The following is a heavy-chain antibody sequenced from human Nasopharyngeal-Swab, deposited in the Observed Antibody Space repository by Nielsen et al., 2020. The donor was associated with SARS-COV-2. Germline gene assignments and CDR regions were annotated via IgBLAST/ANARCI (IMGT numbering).Heavy chain of an antibody. J-gene: IGHJ4*02. CDR2: ISYDGSNK. CDR3: AREADEGLAYFDY. V-gene: IGHV3-30*03. CDR1: GFTFSTYG. Sequence: GGSLRLSCAASGFTFSTYGIHWVRQAPGKGLEWVAFISYDGSNKYYADSVKGRFTISRDNSKNTLYLQMNSLRAEDTAVYYCAREADEGLAYFDYWGQGTLVTVSS. D-gene: IGHD3-16*01.